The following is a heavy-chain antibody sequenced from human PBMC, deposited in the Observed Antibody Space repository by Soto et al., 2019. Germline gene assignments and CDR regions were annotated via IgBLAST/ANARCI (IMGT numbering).Heavy chain of an antibody. CDR2: IYHSGSA. Sequence: QVQLQESGPGLVKPSGTLSLTCAVSGGSVSSSNWWSWVRQSPGKGLEWMGEIYHSGSAHYNPSLKSRATIALDKSKNQFSLRLTSVTAADTAVYYCARVPGVVVSADDAFDIWGPATRVIVSS. CDR3: ARVPGVVVSADDAFDI. J-gene: IGHJ3*02. V-gene: IGHV4-4*02. D-gene: IGHD2-21*02. CDR1: GGSVSSSNW.